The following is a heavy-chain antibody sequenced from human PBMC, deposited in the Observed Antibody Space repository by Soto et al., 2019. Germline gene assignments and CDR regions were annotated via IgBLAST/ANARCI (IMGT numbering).Heavy chain of an antibody. Sequence: QVQLVESGGGVVQPGRSVRLSCAASGFTFSSYGMHWVRQAPGKGLVWVAVRWYDGSNKYYADSVKGRFTISRDKSKSTLYLQMNSLRAEHTAVYYCARDPSIAVDSILKFDYWGQGTLVTVSS. CDR1: GFTFSSYG. J-gene: IGHJ4*02. CDR2: RWYDGSNK. CDR3: ARDPSIAVDSILKFDY. V-gene: IGHV3-33*01. D-gene: IGHD6-19*01.